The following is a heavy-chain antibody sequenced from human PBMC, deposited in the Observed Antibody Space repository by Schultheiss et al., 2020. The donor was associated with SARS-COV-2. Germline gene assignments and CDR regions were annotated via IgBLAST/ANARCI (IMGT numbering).Heavy chain of an antibody. V-gene: IGHV4-34*01. D-gene: IGHD6-19*01. Sequence: SETLSLTCAVYGGSFSGYYWSWIRQPPGKGLEWIGEINHSGSTSYNPSLKSRVTISVDTSKNQFSLKLSSVTAADTAVYYCARGPIAVAANDYWGQGTLVTVSS. CDR2: INHSGST. CDR3: ARGPIAVAANDY. CDR1: GGSFSGYY. J-gene: IGHJ4*02.